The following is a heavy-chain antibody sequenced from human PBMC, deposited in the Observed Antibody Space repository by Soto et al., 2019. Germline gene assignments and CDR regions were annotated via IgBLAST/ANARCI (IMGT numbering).Heavy chain of an antibody. Sequence: GASVKVSCKASGYTFTSYDINWVRQATGQGLEWMGWMNPNSGNTGYAQKFQGRVTMTRNTSISTAYMELSSLRSEDTAVYYCAVGLRYFEWLFSNLFDPWAQRTLVTVSS. V-gene: IGHV1-8*01. D-gene: IGHD3-9*01. J-gene: IGHJ5*02. CDR3: AVGLRYFEWLFSNLFDP. CDR1: GYTFTSYD. CDR2: MNPNSGNT.